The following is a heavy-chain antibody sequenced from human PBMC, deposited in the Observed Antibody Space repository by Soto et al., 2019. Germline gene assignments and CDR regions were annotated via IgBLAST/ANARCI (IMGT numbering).Heavy chain of an antibody. CDR1: GFTFSSYA. CDR3: AKGWELAAAGTFWFDP. Sequence: GGSLRLSCAASGFTFSSYAMSWVRQAPGKGLEWVSAISGSGGSTYYADSVKGRFTISRDNSKNTLYLQMNSLRAEDTAVYYCAKGWELAAAGTFWFDPWGQGTLVTVSS. CDR2: ISGSGGST. J-gene: IGHJ5*02. D-gene: IGHD6-13*01. V-gene: IGHV3-23*01.